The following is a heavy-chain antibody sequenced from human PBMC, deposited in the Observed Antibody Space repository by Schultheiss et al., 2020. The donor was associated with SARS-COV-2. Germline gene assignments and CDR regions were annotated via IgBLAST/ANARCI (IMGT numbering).Heavy chain of an antibody. CDR3: ARGEERSSSWTRGPYYYYGMDV. J-gene: IGHJ6*02. CDR2: INAGNGNT. V-gene: IGHV1-3*01. CDR1: GGTFSSYA. D-gene: IGHD6-13*01. Sequence: ASVKVSCKASGGTFSSYAMHWVRQAPGQRLEWMGWINAGNGNTKYSQKFQGRVTITRDMSTSTAYMELSSLRSEDTAVYYCARGEERSSSWTRGPYYYYGMDVWGQGTTVTVSS.